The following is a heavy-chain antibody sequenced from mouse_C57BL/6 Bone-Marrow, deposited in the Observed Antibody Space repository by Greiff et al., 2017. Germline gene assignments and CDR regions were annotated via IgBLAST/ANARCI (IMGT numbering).Heavy chain of an antibody. D-gene: IGHD2-2*01. CDR3: AREGWLRRGFAY. CDR1: GYTFTDYY. J-gene: IGHJ3*01. Sequence: EVQLQQSGPELVKPGASVKISCKASGYTFTDYYMNWVKQSHGKSLEWIGDINPNNGGTSYNQKFKGKATLTVDKSSSTAYMELRSLTSEDSAVYYCAREGWLRRGFAYWGQGTLVTVSA. V-gene: IGHV1-26*01. CDR2: INPNNGGT.